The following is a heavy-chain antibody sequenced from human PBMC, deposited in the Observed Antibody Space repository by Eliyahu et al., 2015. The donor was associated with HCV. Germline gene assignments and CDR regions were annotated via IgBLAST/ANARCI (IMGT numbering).Heavy chain of an antibody. Sequence: QVQLVQSGAEVKKPGASVKVSCKASGYTFTSYGISWVRQAPGQGLEXMGWISAYNGNTNYAQKLQGRVTMTTDTSTSTAYMELRSLRSDDTAVYYCARVSDQRGYSGYDVRYYYYGMDVWGQGTTVTVSS. CDR2: ISAYNGNT. CDR3: ARVSDQRGYSGYDVRYYYYGMDV. D-gene: IGHD5-12*01. CDR1: GYTFTSYG. V-gene: IGHV1-18*01. J-gene: IGHJ6*02.